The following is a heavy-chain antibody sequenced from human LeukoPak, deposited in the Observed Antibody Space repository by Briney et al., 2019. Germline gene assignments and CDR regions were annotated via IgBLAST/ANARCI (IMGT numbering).Heavy chain of an antibody. CDR1: GGSISSYY. V-gene: IGHV4-39*07. J-gene: IGHJ4*02. CDR2: MYFSGST. CDR3: ARDPGYSGYGIN. D-gene: IGHD5-12*01. Sequence: SETLSLTCTVSGGSISSYYWGWIRQPPGKGLAWIGSMYFSGSTYYNPSLKSRVTISLDKSKNQFSLKLSSVTAADTAVYYCARDPGYSGYGINWGQGTLVTVSS.